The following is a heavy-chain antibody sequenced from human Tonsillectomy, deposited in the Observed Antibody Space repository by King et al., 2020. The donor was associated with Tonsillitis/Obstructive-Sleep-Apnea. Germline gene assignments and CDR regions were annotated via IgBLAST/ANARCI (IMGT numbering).Heavy chain of an antibody. Sequence: VQLQESGPGLVKPSQTLSLTCTVSGGSISSGGYYWSWIRQHPGKGLEWIGYIYYSGRTYYNPSLKSRVTISVDTSKNQFSLKLSSVTAADTALYYCARDLGSYGSGRHWFDPWGQGTLVTVSS. J-gene: IGHJ5*02. D-gene: IGHD3-10*01. CDR3: ARDLGSYGSGRHWFDP. CDR2: IYYSGRT. V-gene: IGHV4-31*03. CDR1: GGSISSGGYY.